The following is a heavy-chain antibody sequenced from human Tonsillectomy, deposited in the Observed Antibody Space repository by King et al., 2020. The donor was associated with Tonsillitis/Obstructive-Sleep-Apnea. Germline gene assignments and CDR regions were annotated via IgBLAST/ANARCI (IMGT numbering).Heavy chain of an antibody. CDR2: INHSGST. V-gene: IGHV4-34*01. CDR3: ARETTVTTNDAFDI. CDR1: GGSFSGYY. J-gene: IGHJ3*02. D-gene: IGHD4-17*01. Sequence: VQLQQWGAGLLKPSETLSLTCAVYGGSFSGYYWSWIRHPPGKGLEWIGEINHSGSTNYNPSLKSRVTISVDTSKNQFSLKLSSVTAADTAVYYCARETTVTTNDAFDIWGQGTMVTVSS.